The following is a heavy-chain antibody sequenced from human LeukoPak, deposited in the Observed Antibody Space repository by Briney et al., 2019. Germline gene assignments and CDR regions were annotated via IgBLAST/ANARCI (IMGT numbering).Heavy chain of an antibody. V-gene: IGHV3-53*04. CDR3: PREVGGSAFDI. CDR2: IYSGGST. J-gene: IGHJ3*02. CDR1: GFTVSSNY. Sequence: PGGSLRLSCAASGFTVSSNYMSWVRQAPGKGLEWVSIIYSGGSTYYADSVKGRFTISRHNSKNTLYLQMKRLSDEETAVYYCPREVGGSAFDIWGQGTMVTVSS. D-gene: IGHD3-16*01.